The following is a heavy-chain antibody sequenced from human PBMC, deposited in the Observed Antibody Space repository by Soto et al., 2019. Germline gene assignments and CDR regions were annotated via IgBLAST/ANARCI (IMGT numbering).Heavy chain of an antibody. Sequence: LRLSCAASGFTFSSYSMNWVRQAPATGLEWVSSISSSSSDIYYADAVKGRFTISRDNAKNSLYLQMNSLRAEDTAVYYCARERAVTTRYYYGMDVWGQGTTVTVSS. CDR3: ARERAVTTRYYYGMDV. D-gene: IGHD4-17*01. CDR2: ISSSSSDI. J-gene: IGHJ6*02. CDR1: GFTFSSYS. V-gene: IGHV3-21*01.